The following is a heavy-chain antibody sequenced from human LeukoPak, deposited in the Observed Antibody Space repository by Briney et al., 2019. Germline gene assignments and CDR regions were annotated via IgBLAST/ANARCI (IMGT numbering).Heavy chain of an antibody. CDR2: ISGGSDYT. V-gene: IGHV3-23*01. CDR1: GFPFSSHG. J-gene: IGHJ2*01. D-gene: IGHD3/OR15-3a*01. Sequence: GGSLRLSCAASGFPFSSHGMRWVRQAPGKGPEWVSSISGGSDYTFYADSVRGRFTIFRDNSKNTMYLQMNSLRVGDTAVYYCAKIGVIGHWYYDLWGRGTLVTVSS. CDR3: AKIGVIGHWYYDL.